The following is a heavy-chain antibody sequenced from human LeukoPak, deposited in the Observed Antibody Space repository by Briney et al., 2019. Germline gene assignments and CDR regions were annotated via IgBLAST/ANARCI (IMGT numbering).Heavy chain of an antibody. Sequence: PSETLSLTCAVSGGSFSDYSWTWIRQSPAKALEWIGEIIHSGSSHYNPSLKSRVTISVDTSKNQFSLKLTSVTAADTAVYFCARGSPGYWGQGTLVTVSS. CDR1: GGSFSDYS. V-gene: IGHV4-34*01. CDR3: ARGSPGY. CDR2: IIHSGSS. J-gene: IGHJ4*02.